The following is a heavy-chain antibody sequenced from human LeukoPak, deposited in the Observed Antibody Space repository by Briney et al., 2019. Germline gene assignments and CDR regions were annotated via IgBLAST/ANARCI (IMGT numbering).Heavy chain of an antibody. CDR1: GFTFSSYA. J-gene: IGHJ4*02. Sequence: EGSLRLSCAASGFTFSSYAMSWVRQAPGKGLEWVSAISGSGGSTYCADSVKGRFAISRDNSKNTLYLQMNSLRAEDTAVYYCAKDWVVVVPAAMPADYWGQGTLVTVSS. CDR3: AKDWVVVVPAAMPADY. CDR2: ISGSGGST. V-gene: IGHV3-23*01. D-gene: IGHD2-2*01.